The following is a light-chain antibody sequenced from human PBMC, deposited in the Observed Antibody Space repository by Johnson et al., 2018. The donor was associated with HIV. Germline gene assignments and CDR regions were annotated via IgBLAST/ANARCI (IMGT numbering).Light chain of an antibody. J-gene: IGLJ1*01. CDR2: DNK. CDR3: GTWDSSLSAVV. V-gene: IGLV1-51*01. Sequence: QSVLTQPPSVSAAPGQKVTISCSGSSSNIGNNYVSWYQQLPGTAPKVLIYDNKKRPSGISDRFSGSKSGTSVTLVITGLQTGDEADYYCGTWDSSLSAVVFGTGTKVTVL. CDR1: SSNIGNNY.